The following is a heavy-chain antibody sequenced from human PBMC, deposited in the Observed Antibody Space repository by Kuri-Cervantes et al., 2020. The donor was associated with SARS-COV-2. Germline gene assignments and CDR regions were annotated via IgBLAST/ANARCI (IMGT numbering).Heavy chain of an antibody. J-gene: IGHJ3*02. Sequence: ASVKVSCKASGYTLSNYAIHWVRQAPGQRLEWMGWINLGNGNTKYSQNFLHRFTITRDPSATTAYMELSSLRSEDTAIYYCATLGYSSSYYRGIGVDMWGRGTMVTVSS. V-gene: IGHV1-3*01. CDR3: ATLGYSSSYYRGIGVDM. CDR2: INLGNGNT. CDR1: GYTLSNYA. D-gene: IGHD1-26*01.